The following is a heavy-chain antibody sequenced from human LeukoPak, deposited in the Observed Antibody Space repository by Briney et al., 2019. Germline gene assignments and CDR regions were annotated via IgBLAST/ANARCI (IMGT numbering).Heavy chain of an antibody. Sequence: ASVKVSCKASGYTFTSYDINWVRQAPGQGLEWMGWMNPNSGNAGYAQKFQGRVTMTRSTSIKTAYMELNSLTSEDTAVYYCARSSVGARRRIDYWSQGSLVTVSS. CDR2: MNPNSGNA. CDR3: ARSSVGARRRIDY. D-gene: IGHD1-26*01. V-gene: IGHV1-8*01. CDR1: GYTFTSYD. J-gene: IGHJ4*02.